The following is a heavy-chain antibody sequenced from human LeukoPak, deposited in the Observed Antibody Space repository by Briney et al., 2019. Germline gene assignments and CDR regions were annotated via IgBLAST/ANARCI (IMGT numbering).Heavy chain of an antibody. V-gene: IGHV1-8*01. CDR2: MNPNSGNT. CDR3: ARVGRSGYTKDY. Sequence: ASVKVSCKASGYTFTSYDINWVRQATGQGLEWMGWMNPNSGNTGYAQKFQGRVTMTRNTSISTAYMELNSLGAEDTAVYYCARVGRSGYTKDYWGQGTLVTVAS. CDR1: GYTFTSYD. J-gene: IGHJ4*02. D-gene: IGHD5-12*01.